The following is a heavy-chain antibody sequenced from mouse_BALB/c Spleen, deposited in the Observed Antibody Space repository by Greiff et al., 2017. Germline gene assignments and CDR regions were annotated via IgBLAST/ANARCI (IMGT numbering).Heavy chain of an antibody. CDR1: GYTFTSYW. Sequence: VQLQQSGAELAKPGASVKMSCKASGYTFTSYWMHWVKQRPGQGLEWIGYINPSTGDTKYNQKFKDKATLTADKSSSTAYMQLSSLTSEDSAVYYCARKRVYGSSLWYFDDWGAGTTVTVSS. V-gene: IGHV1-7*01. J-gene: IGHJ1*01. CDR3: ARKRVYGSSLWYFDD. CDR2: INPSTGDT. D-gene: IGHD1-1*01.